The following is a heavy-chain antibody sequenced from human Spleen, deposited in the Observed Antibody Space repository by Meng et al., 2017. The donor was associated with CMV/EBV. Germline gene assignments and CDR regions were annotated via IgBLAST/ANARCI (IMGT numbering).Heavy chain of an antibody. CDR2: INPLGNT. CDR1: GYTFTDYY. D-gene: IGHD5-12*01. J-gene: IGHJ4*02. CDR3: ARVSHDSGAY. Sequence: KVSGKASGYTFTDYYIHWLRQAPGQGLEWMGVINPLGNTNYALKFQGRLTVTSDTSTTTVYMELSSLTYGDTATYYCARVSHDSGAYWGQGTLVTVSS. V-gene: IGHV1-46*01.